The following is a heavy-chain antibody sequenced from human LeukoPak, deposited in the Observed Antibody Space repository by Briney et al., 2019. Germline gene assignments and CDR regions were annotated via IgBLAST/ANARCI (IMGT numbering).Heavy chain of an antibody. D-gene: IGHD3-22*01. CDR2: INPNSGGT. Sequence: ASVKVSCKASGYTFTGYYMHWVRQAPGQGLEWMGWINPNSGGTNYAQKFQGRVTMTRDTSLSTAYMELSRLRSDDTAVYYCARDLPRGITMIVVEDYWGQGTLVTVSS. CDR1: GYTFTGYY. J-gene: IGHJ4*02. CDR3: ARDLPRGITMIVVEDY. V-gene: IGHV1-2*02.